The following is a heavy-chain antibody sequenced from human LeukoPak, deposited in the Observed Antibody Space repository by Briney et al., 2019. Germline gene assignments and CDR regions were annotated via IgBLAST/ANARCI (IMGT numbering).Heavy chain of an antibody. V-gene: IGHV3-23*01. CDR1: GFTFSSYA. CDR3: AKPKGTHCSSTSCYLSGFDY. CDR2: ISGSGGST. Sequence: GASLRLSCAASGFTFSSYAMSWVRQAPGKGLERVSAISGSGGSTYYADSVKGRFTISRDNSKNTLYLQMNSLRAEDTAVYYCAKPKGTHCSSTSCYLSGFDYWGQGTLVTVSS. D-gene: IGHD2-2*01. J-gene: IGHJ4*02.